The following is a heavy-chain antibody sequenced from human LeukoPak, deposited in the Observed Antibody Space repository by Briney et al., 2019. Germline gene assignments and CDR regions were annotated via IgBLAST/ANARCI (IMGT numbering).Heavy chain of an antibody. V-gene: IGHV4-34*01. CDR1: GGSFSGYY. D-gene: IGHD2-2*01. CDR3: ARGGMPTDY. CDR2: INHSGST. Sequence: SETLSLTCAVYGGSFSGYYWSWNRQPQGDGLEWNGEINHSGSTNYNPSLKSRVTISVDTSSHQFSLKLASVTAADPAVYYCARGGMPTDYWGQGTLVTVSS. J-gene: IGHJ4*02.